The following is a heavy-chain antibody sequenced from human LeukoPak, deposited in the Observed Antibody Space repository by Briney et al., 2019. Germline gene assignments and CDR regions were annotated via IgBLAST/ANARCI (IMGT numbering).Heavy chain of an antibody. CDR1: GFTFSSYW. CDR3: ASGTIVGARGADN. CDR2: IKQDGSKK. V-gene: IGHV3-7*01. D-gene: IGHD1-26*01. Sequence: GGSLRLSCAASGFTFSSYWMTWVRQAPGKGLEWVANIKQDGSKKNYVDSVKGRFTISRDNANNLLYLQMNSLRAEDTAVYYCASGTIVGARGADNWGQGTLVTVSS. J-gene: IGHJ4*02.